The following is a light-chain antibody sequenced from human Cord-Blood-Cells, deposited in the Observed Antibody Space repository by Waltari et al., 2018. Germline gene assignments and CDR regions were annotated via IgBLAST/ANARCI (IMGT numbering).Light chain of an antibody. CDR2: AAS. CDR3: LQDYNYPRT. V-gene: IGKV1-6*01. CDR1: QGIRND. Sequence: AIQMTQSPSSLSASVGDRVTITCRASQGIRNDLGLYQQKPGKAPKLLIYAASRLQCGVPSRFSVSGSGTDFTLTISSLQPEDFATYYCLQDYNYPRTFGQGTKVEIK. J-gene: IGKJ1*01.